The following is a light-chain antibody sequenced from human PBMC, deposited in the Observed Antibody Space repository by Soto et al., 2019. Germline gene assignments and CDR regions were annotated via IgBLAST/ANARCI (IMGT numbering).Light chain of an antibody. J-gene: IGKJ1*01. Sequence: EIQMTQSPSSLSSSVGERATITCRASQSISSYLNWYQQKPGKAPKLLIYDVSSLQTGVPSRFSGSGSGTDFTLTISSLQPEDFAIYYCQQSNSTPWTFGQGTKVEIK. V-gene: IGKV1-39*01. CDR2: DVS. CDR3: QQSNSTPWT. CDR1: QSISSY.